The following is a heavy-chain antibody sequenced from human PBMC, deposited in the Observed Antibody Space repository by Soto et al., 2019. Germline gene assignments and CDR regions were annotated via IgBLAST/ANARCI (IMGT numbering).Heavy chain of an antibody. CDR1: GFSFSSYC. D-gene: IGHD3-3*01. J-gene: IGHJ3*01. CDR3: ARGNIRGSGYDFWRGENAFDL. V-gene: IGHV3-74*01. CDR2: INSDGSST. Sequence: GGSLRRSWAAGGFSFSSYCMQWVRQAPGKGLVWVSRINSDGSSTSYADSLKGGFTISRDNAKNTLYLQMNSLRAEDTAVYYCARGNIRGSGYDFWRGENAFDLWGQGTMVTVSS.